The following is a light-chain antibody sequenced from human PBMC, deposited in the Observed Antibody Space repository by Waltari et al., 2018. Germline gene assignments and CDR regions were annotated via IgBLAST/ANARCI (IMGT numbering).Light chain of an antibody. CDR3: CSYAGSTTYV. Sequence: QSALTQPASASGSPGQSSTISCTGNSRDVESYNLVSWYQQHPGKAPKRMIYEVSKRPSGVSNRFSGSKSGNTASLTISGLQAEDEADYYCCSYAGSTTYVFGTGTKVTVL. CDR1: SRDVESYNL. J-gene: IGLJ1*01. CDR2: EVS. V-gene: IGLV2-23*02.